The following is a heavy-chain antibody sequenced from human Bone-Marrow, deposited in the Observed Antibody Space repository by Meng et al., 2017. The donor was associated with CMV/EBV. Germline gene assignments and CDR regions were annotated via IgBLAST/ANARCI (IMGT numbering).Heavy chain of an antibody. D-gene: IGHD3-16*01. Sequence: LSLTCAAPGFTFSSYSMNWVRQAPGKGLEWVSSISSSSSYIYYADSVKGRFTISRDNAKNSLYLQMNSLRAEDTAVYYCARDWDYYGMDVWGQGTTVTVSS. CDR1: GFTFSSYS. J-gene: IGHJ6*02. CDR2: ISSSSSYI. V-gene: IGHV3-21*01. CDR3: ARDWDYYGMDV.